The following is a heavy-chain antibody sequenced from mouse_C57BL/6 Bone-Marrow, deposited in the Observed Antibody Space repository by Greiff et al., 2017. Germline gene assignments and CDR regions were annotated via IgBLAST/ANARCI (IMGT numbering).Heavy chain of an antibody. CDR1: GYTFTSYW. Sequence: QVQLQQPGAELVLPGASVKLSCKASGYTFTSYWMHWVKQRPGQGLEWIGEIDPSDSYTNYNHKFKGKSTLTVDKSSSTAYMQLSSLTSVDSAVYYCAIGSSGLAWFAYWGQGTLVTVSA. CDR2: IDPSDSYT. D-gene: IGHD3-2*02. J-gene: IGHJ3*01. CDR3: AIGSSGLAWFAY. V-gene: IGHV1-69*01.